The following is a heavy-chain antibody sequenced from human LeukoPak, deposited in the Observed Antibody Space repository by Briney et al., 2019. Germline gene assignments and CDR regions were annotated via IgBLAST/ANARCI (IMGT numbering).Heavy chain of an antibody. CDR2: LYSDGTT. J-gene: IGHJ4*02. Sequence: SETLSLTCTVPGGSISGYYWTWVRQPADKGLEWIGRLYSDGTTYYNPSLRSRVTLLVDTSKNQFSLRLRSVTAADTAVYYCARGSSGITKRYYFDNWGQGALVTVSS. CDR1: GGSISGYY. V-gene: IGHV4-4*07. CDR3: ARGSSGITKRYYFDN. D-gene: IGHD3-22*01.